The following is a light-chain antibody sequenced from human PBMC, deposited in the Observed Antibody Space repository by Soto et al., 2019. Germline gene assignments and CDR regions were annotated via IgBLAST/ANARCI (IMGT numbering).Light chain of an antibody. CDR3: CSYAGSYTFYV. J-gene: IGLJ1*01. CDR2: DVS. V-gene: IGLV2-11*01. Sequence: QSAPTQPRSVSGTPGPAVTISSTGTSSDVGGYHYVAWYQQSPRKAPKLMVYDVSKRPSGVPDRLAGCKSGNTASLTISGLQAEDEADYYCCSYAGSYTFYVFGTGTKVTVL. CDR1: SSDVGGYHY.